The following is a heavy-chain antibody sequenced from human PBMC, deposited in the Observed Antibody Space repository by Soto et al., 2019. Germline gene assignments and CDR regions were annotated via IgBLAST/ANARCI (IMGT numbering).Heavy chain of an antibody. CDR3: ARDYQTTSGSYSDIDY. V-gene: IGHV3-30-3*01. CDR1: GFTFSSYA. D-gene: IGHD1-26*01. Sequence: PGGSLILSCAASGFTFSSYAMHWVRQAPGKGLEWVAVISYDGSNKYYADSVKGRFTISRDNSKNTLYLQMNSLRAEDTAVYYCARDYQTTSGSYSDIDYWGQGTLVTVSS. J-gene: IGHJ4*02. CDR2: ISYDGSNK.